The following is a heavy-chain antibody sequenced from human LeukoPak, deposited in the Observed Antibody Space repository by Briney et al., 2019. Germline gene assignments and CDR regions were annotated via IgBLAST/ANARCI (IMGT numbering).Heavy chain of an antibody. CDR3: ATVPKPYYYDSSGFPYYFDY. CDR1: GYTLTELS. CDR2: FDPEDGET. Sequence: ASVKVSCKVSGYTLTELSMHWVRQAPGKGLEWMGGFDPEDGETIYAQKFQGRVTMTEDTSTDTAYMELSGLRSEDTAVYYCATVPKPYYYDSSGFPYYFDYWGQGTLVTVSS. V-gene: IGHV1-24*01. J-gene: IGHJ4*02. D-gene: IGHD3-22*01.